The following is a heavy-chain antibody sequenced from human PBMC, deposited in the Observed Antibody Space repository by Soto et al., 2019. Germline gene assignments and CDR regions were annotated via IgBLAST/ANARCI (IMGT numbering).Heavy chain of an antibody. CDR3: ARDTLYGSGSESGIYYYYGMDV. D-gene: IGHD3-10*01. CDR2: ISYDGSNK. CDR1: GFTFSSYA. J-gene: IGHJ6*02. V-gene: IGHV3-30-3*01. Sequence: GGSLRLSCAASGFTFSSYAMHWVRQAPGKGLEWVAVISYDGSNKYYADSVKGRFTISRDNSKNTLYLQMNSLRAEDTAMYYCARDTLYGSGSESGIYYYYGMDVWGQGTTVTVSS.